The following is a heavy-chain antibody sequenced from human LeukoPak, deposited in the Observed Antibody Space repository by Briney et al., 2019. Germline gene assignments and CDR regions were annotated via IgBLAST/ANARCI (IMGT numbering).Heavy chain of an antibody. V-gene: IGHV4-59*08. CDR2: IYYSGST. Sequence: SETLSLTCTVSGGSISSYYWSWIRRPPGKGLEWIGYIYYSGSTNYNPSLKSRVTISVDTSKNQFSLKLSSVTAADTAVYYCARRGGSQNWFDPWGQGTLVTVSS. D-gene: IGHD2-15*01. CDR3: ARRGGSQNWFDP. J-gene: IGHJ5*02. CDR1: GGSISSYY.